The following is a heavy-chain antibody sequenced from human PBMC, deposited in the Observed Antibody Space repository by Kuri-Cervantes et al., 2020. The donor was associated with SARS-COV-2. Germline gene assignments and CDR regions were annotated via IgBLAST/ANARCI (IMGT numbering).Heavy chain of an antibody. CDR2: IRYDGSNK. Sequence: GGSLRLSCAASGFTFSSYGMHWVRQAPGKGLEWVAFIRYDGSNKYYADSVKGRFTISRDNSKNTLYLQMNSLRAEDTAVYYCARGGTDFWSGYSEDLGYWGQGTLVTVSS. V-gene: IGHV3-30*02. CDR1: GFTFSSYG. D-gene: IGHD3-3*01. CDR3: ARGGTDFWSGYSEDLGY. J-gene: IGHJ4*02.